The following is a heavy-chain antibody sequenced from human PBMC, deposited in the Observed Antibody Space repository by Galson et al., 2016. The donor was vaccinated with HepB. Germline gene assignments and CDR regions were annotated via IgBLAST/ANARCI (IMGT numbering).Heavy chain of an antibody. V-gene: IGHV1-46*01. D-gene: IGHD6-19*01. Sequence: QSGAEVKKPGESLQVSCKASGYTFSSHYMQWVRQAPGQGLEWMGVINTSSGRTNYAQKFQGRVSMTRDTSTNTVYMELTSLRAEDTAVYYCARDSSDWSLPSGLYGMDVWGQGTTVSVSS. CDR3: ARDSSDWSLPSGLYGMDV. CDR2: INTSSGRT. J-gene: IGHJ6*02. CDR1: GYTFSSHY.